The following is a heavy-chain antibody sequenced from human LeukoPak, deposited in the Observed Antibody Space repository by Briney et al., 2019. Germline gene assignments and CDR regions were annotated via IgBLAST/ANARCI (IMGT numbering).Heavy chain of an antibody. V-gene: IGHV4-30-4*01. J-gene: IGHJ4*02. Sequence: SETLSLTCTVSGGSISSGDYYWSWLRQPPGKGLEWIGYIYYSGSTYYNPSLKSRVTISVDTSKNQFSLKLSSVTAADTAVYYCASDCSGGSCYSGKFDYWGQGTLVTVSS. D-gene: IGHD2-15*01. CDR3: ASDCSGGSCYSGKFDY. CDR1: GGSISSGDYY. CDR2: IYYSGST.